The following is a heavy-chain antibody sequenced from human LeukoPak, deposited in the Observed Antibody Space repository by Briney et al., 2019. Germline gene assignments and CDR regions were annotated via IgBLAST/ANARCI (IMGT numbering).Heavy chain of an antibody. Sequence: SGTLSLTCAVYGGSFSGYYWSWIRQPPGKGLEWIGEINHSGSTNYNPSLKSRVTISVDTSKNQFSLKLSSVTAADTAVYYCARGPWLRAFDYWGQGTLVTVSS. J-gene: IGHJ4*02. CDR3: ARGPWLRAFDY. CDR2: INHSGST. V-gene: IGHV4-34*01. D-gene: IGHD5-12*01. CDR1: GGSFSGYY.